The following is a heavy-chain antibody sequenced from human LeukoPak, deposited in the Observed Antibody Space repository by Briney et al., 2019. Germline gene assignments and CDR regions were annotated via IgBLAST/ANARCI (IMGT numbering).Heavy chain of an antibody. CDR3: ARVEREYYDSSAVIAFDI. V-gene: IGHV1-2*06. D-gene: IGHD3-22*01. J-gene: IGHJ3*02. CDR1: GYTFTGYY. CDR2: INPNSGGT. Sequence: ASVKVSCKASGYTFTGYYMHWVRQAPGQGPEWMGRINPNSGGTNYAQKFQGRVTMTRDTSISTAYMELSRLRSDDTAVYYCARVEREYYDSSAVIAFDIWGQGTMVTVSS.